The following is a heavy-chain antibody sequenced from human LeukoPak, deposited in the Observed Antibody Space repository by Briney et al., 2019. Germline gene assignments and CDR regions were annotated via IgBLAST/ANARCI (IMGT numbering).Heavy chain of an antibody. CDR1: GFTFSSYA. CDR2: IRYDGSNK. V-gene: IGHV3-30*02. J-gene: IGHJ5*02. CDR3: AKIRSVYSYGYADWFDP. D-gene: IGHD5-18*01. Sequence: PGGSLRLSCAASGFTFSSYAMSWVRQAPGKGLEWVAFIRYDGSNKYYADSVKGRFTISRDNSKNTLYLQMNSLRAEDTAVYYCAKIRSVYSYGYADWFDPWGQGTLVTVSS.